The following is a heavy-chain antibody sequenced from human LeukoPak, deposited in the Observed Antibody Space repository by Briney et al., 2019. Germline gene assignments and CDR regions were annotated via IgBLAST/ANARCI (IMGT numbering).Heavy chain of an antibody. CDR2: ISAYNGNT. CDR3: ARVDSPEMQVKDGYYDSSGYYYVPFIDY. J-gene: IGHJ4*02. D-gene: IGHD3-22*01. V-gene: IGHV1-18*01. Sequence: GASVKVSCKASGYTFTSYGISWVRQAPGQGLEWMGWISAYNGNTNYAQKLQGRVTMTTDTSTSTAYMELRSLRSDDTAVYYCARVDSPEMQVKDGYYDSSGYYYVPFIDYWGQGTLVTVSS. CDR1: GYTFTSYG.